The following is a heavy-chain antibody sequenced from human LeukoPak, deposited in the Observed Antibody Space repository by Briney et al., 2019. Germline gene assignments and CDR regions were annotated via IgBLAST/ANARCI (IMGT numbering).Heavy chain of an antibody. CDR1: GFTFSSYE. CDR3: ARGVNYFDY. V-gene: IGHV4-39*01. Sequence: PGGSLRLSCAASGFTFSSYEMNWIRQPPGKGLEWIGSIYYSGSTYYNPSLKSRVTISVDTSKNQFSLKLSSVTAADTAVYYCARGVNYFDYWGQGTLVTVSS. CDR2: IYYSGST. D-gene: IGHD3-16*01. J-gene: IGHJ4*02.